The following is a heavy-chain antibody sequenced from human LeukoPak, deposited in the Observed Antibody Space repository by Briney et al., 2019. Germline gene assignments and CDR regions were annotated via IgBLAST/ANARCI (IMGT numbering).Heavy chain of an antibody. J-gene: IGHJ4*02. V-gene: IGHV4-38-2*02. D-gene: IGHD3-22*01. CDR2: IYHSGST. CDR3: ARRGSSGYYVGY. CDR1: GYSISSGYY. Sequence: PSETLSLTCTVSGYSISSGYYWGWIRPPPGKGLEWIGSIYHSGSTYYNPSLKSRVTISVDTSKNQFSLKLSSVTAADTAVYYCARRGSSGYYVGYWGQGTLVTVSS.